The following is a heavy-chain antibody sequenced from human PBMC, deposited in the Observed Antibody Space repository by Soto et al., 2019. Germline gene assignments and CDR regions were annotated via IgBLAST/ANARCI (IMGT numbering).Heavy chain of an antibody. Sequence: PGGSLRLSCAASGFTFSRYGMHWVRQAPGKGLEWVAVISYDGSNKYYADSVKGRFTISRDNSKNTLYLQMNSLRAEDTAVYYCAKDRNYDFWSGSNWFDPWGQGT. CDR3: AKDRNYDFWSGSNWFDP. J-gene: IGHJ5*02. CDR2: ISYDGSNK. CDR1: GFTFSRYG. V-gene: IGHV3-30*18. D-gene: IGHD3-3*01.